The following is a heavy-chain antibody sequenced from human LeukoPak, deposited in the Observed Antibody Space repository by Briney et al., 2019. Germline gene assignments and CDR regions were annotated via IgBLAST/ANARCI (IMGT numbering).Heavy chain of an antibody. V-gene: IGHV3-23*01. CDR3: AKDQGYVGERFDY. Sequence: GGSLRLSCAASGFTFSSYAMSWVRQAPGKGLEWVSAISGSGGSTYYADSVEGRFTISRDNSKDTVYLQMNSLRAEDTAVYYCAKDQGYVGERFDYWGQGTLVTVSS. D-gene: IGHD3-10*01. CDR2: ISGSGGST. CDR1: GFTFSSYA. J-gene: IGHJ4*02.